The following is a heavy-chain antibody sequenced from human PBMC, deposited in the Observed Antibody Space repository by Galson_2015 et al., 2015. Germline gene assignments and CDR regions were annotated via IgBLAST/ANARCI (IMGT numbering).Heavy chain of an antibody. Sequence: SETLSLTCTVSGGSISSFYWGWIRQPPGKGLEWIGYIYYGGSTNYNPSLKSRVTISVDTSKNQFSLKLNSVTAADTAIYYCARAPLERLDGYYMDVWGQGTTVTVSS. CDR3: ARAPLERLDGYYMDV. D-gene: IGHD1-1*01. V-gene: IGHV4-59*08. CDR1: GGSISSFY. J-gene: IGHJ6*03. CDR2: IYYGGST.